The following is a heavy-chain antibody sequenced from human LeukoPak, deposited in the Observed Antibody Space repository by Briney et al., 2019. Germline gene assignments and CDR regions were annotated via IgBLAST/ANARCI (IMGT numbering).Heavy chain of an antibody. V-gene: IGHV5-51*01. Sequence: GESLKISCKGSGYSFTSYWIGWVRQMPGKGLEWMGIIYPGDSDTRYSPSFQGQVTISAYKSISTAYLQWSSLKASDTAMYYCAREIYGSGSYYNPSYFDYWGQGTLVTVSS. CDR2: IYPGDSDT. CDR1: GYSFTSYW. J-gene: IGHJ4*02. CDR3: AREIYGSGSYYNPSYFDY. D-gene: IGHD3-10*01.